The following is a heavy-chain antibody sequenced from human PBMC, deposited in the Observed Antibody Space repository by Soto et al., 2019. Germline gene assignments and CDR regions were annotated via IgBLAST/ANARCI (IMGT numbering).Heavy chain of an antibody. Sequence: QVQLVQSGAEVKKPGASVKVSCKASGYTFTSYGISWVRQAPGQGLEWMGWISAYNGNTNYAQELQGRVTMTTDTSVSTACMGLRSLRSDDSAVYYCARDKGGYCGGDWYSTWFDPLGQGTLVTVPS. CDR2: ISAYNGNT. V-gene: IGHV1-18*01. D-gene: IGHD2-21*02. J-gene: IGHJ5*02. CDR3: ARDKGGYCGGDWYSTWFDP. CDR1: GYTFTSYG.